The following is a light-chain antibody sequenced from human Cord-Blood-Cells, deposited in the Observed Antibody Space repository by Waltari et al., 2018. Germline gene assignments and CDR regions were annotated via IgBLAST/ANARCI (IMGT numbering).Light chain of an antibody. CDR3: QAWDSSTVV. Sequence: SYELTQPPSVSVSPGQTASITCSGYKLGDKYACWYQQKPGQCPLLVNYQDSKRPTGIPERFSGSNAGSTATLTISGTPAMDDADYYCQAWDSSTVVFGGGTKLTVL. J-gene: IGLJ2*01. CDR1: KLGDKY. V-gene: IGLV3-1*01. CDR2: QDS.